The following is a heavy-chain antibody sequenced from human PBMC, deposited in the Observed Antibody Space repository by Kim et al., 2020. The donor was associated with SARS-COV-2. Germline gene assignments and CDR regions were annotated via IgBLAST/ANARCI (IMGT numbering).Heavy chain of an antibody. J-gene: IGHJ6*02. D-gene: IGHD6-13*01. CDR1: GFTFDDYA. CDR2: ISGDGGST. V-gene: IGHV3-43*02. Sequence: GGSLRLSCAASGFTFDDYAMHWVRQAPGKGLEWVSLISGDGGSTYYADSVKGRFTISRDNSKNSLYLQMNSLRTEDTALYYCAKDIKSGETSSWENYYYYYYGMDVWGQGTTVTVSS. CDR3: AKDIKSGETSSWENYYYYYYGMDV.